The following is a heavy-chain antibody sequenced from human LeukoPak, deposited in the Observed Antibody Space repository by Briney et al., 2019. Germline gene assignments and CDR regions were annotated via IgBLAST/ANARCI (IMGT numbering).Heavy chain of an antibody. Sequence: ASVKVSCKASGYTFTSYYMHWVRQAPGQGLEWMGIINPSGGSTSYAQKFQGRVTMTRDTSTSTVYMELSSLRSEDTAVYYCAREGLAYCGGDCYSIPAYYGMDVWGQGTTVTVPS. CDR3: AREGLAYCGGDCYSIPAYYGMDV. CDR2: INPSGGST. V-gene: IGHV1-46*01. D-gene: IGHD2-21*02. J-gene: IGHJ6*02. CDR1: GYTFTSYY.